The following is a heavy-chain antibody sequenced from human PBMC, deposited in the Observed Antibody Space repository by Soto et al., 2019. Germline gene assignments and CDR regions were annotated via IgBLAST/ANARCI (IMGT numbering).Heavy chain of an antibody. J-gene: IGHJ4*02. CDR3: TTDKSIASRPSLGY. CDR1: GFSFTNAW. V-gene: IGHV3-15*07. Sequence: QLVESGGGLIKPGESVRLSCAASGFSFTNAWMNWVRQAPGKGLEWVGRIKSKSAGETTEYAEPLKGRITISRDDSKSTLYLQMNSLKSEDTAMYYCTTDKSIASRPSLGYWGQGTLVTVS. D-gene: IGHD6-6*01. CDR2: IKSKSAGETT.